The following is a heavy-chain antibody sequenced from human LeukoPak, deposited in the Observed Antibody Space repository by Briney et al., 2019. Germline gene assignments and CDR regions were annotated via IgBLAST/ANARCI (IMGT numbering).Heavy chain of an antibody. V-gene: IGHV4-34*01. CDR2: INHSGST. CDR1: GVSFSGNY. J-gene: IGHJ4*02. Sequence: SETLSLTCAVYGVSFSGNYWSWLRQPPGKGPEWIGEINHSGSTNYNPSLKSRVTISVDTSKDQFSLKLRFVTAADTAVYYCARAPAEAGTIDYWGQGTLVTVSS. D-gene: IGHD6-13*01. CDR3: ARAPAEAGTIDY.